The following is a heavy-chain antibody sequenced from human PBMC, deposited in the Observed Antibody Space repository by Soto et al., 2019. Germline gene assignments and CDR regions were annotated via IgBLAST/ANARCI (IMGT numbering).Heavy chain of an antibody. CDR1: GGSLSGYA. CDR2: IIPIFGTA. V-gene: IGHV1-69*05. D-gene: IGHD6-13*01. J-gene: IGHJ6*02. CDR3: ATVATAGSDYYYSGMDV. Sequence: PVEVSGKQSGGSLSGYAVSWVRPDPVQVLEWLGGIIPIFGTANYAQKFQGRVTMTTDTSTSTAYMELRSLTSDDTAVYFCATVATAGSDYYYSGMDVWGQGTTVTGSS.